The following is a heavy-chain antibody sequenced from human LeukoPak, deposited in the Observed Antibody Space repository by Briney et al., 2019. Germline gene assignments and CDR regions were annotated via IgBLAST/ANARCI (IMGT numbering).Heavy chain of an antibody. CDR3: SRTDCSITNCPVAMDV. J-gene: IGHJ6*02. V-gene: IGHV3-11*06. CDR2: ISSSSSYT. CDR1: GVTFSDYY. D-gene: IGHD2-2*01. Sequence: GGSLRLSCAAPGVTFSDYYMSWIRQAPGKGLEWVSYISSSSSYTNYADSVKGRFTISRDNAKNSVYLQMNSLRAEDTAVYYCSRTDCSITNCPVAMDVWGQGTTVTVSS.